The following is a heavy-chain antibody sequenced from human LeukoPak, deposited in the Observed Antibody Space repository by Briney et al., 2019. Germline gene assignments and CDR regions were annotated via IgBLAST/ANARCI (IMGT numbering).Heavy chain of an antibody. V-gene: IGHV3-23*01. Sequence: PGGSLRLSCAASGFTFSSSAMSWVRQVPGKGLEWVSGISASGGSTYYADSVKGRFTISRDNSKNTLYLQMNSLRAEDTAVYYCAKDILWFGEMVDVWGQGTTVTVSS. CDR2: ISASGGST. CDR1: GFTFSSSA. J-gene: IGHJ6*02. CDR3: AKDILWFGEMVDV. D-gene: IGHD3-10*01.